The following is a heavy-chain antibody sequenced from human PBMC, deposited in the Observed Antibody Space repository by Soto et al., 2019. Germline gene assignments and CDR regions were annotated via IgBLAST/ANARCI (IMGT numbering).Heavy chain of an antibody. V-gene: IGHV1-46*03. CDR2: INPSGGST. Sequence: GASVKVSCKASGYSFTSYYIHWVLQAPGQGLEWMGMINPSGGSTTYAQKFQGRVTMTRDTSTSTVYMELSSLRSDDTAVYYCARDPNIVVVPAANWFDPWGQGTQVTVST. CDR3: ARDPNIVVVPAANWFDP. J-gene: IGHJ5*02. D-gene: IGHD2-2*01. CDR1: GYSFTSYY.